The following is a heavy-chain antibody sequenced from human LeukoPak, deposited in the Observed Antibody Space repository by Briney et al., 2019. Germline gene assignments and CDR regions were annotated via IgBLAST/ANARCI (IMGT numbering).Heavy chain of an antibody. CDR1: GFTLNSYS. CDR2: ITVSSSTV. D-gene: IGHD4-17*01. Sequence: GGSLRLSCAASGFTLNSYSMNWVRQAPGKGLEWISYITVSSSTVHYADSVKGRFTISRDTATNSLFLQMNSLRAEDTALYYCVRGNYGTFDYWGRGTLVTVSS. J-gene: IGHJ4*02. V-gene: IGHV3-48*01. CDR3: VRGNYGTFDY.